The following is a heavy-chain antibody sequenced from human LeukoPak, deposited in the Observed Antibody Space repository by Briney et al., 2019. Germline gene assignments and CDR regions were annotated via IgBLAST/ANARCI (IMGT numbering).Heavy chain of an antibody. CDR3: ARVDLDAFDI. CDR1: GFTFSSYG. Sequence: GGSLRLSCAASGFTFSSYGMHWVRPAPAKGLEWVAVIWYDGSNKYYADSVKGRFTISRDNSKNTLYLQMNSLRAEDTAVYYCARVDLDAFDIWGQGTMVTVSS. CDR2: IWYDGSNK. D-gene: IGHD3/OR15-3a*01. V-gene: IGHV3-33*01. J-gene: IGHJ3*02.